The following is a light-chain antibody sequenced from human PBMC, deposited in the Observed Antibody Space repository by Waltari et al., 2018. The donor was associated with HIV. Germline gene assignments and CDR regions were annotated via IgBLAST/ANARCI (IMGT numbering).Light chain of an antibody. CDR2: DDS. J-gene: IGLJ3*02. Sequence: SYVLTQPPSVSVTPGQTARITCGGDNIGSKSVHWYQLRPGQAPLLVLYDDSDRPSGIPERISGSNSGNTATLTINNVEGGDEADYFCQVWDTRNACWEFGGGTKLTVL. CDR3: QVWDTRNACWE. CDR1: NIGSKS. V-gene: IGLV3-21*02.